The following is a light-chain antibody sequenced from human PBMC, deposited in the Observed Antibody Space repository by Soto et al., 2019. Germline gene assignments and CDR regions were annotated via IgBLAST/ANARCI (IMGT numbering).Light chain of an antibody. V-gene: IGKV1-5*03. Sequence: IQMSLSLTTVSASDGDRGTMTCRASQTISSWLAWYQQKPGKAPKLLIYKASTLKSGVPSRFSGSGSGTEFTLTISSLQPDDFTTYYCQLYTSYSEALGQGAKV. CDR2: KAS. J-gene: IGKJ1*01. CDR3: QLYTSYSEA. CDR1: QTISSW.